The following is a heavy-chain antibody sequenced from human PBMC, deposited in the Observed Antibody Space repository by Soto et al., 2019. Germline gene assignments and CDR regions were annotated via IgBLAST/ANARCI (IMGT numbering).Heavy chain of an antibody. D-gene: IGHD5-18*01. V-gene: IGHV3-30*18. J-gene: IGHJ6*02. CDR1: GFTFSSYG. Sequence: GGSLRLSCAASGFTFSSYGIHWVRQAPGKGLEWVALISYDGTDKYYADSVKGRFAISRDNSKNTLYLQMSSLGPEDTAVYYCVKERYAQLWLEDYGMDVWGQGTTVTVSS. CDR2: ISYDGTDK. CDR3: VKERYAQLWLEDYGMDV.